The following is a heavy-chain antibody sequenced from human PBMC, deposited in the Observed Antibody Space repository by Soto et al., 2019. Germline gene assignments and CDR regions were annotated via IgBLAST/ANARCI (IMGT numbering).Heavy chain of an antibody. D-gene: IGHD6-19*01. CDR2: INPNSGGT. Sequence: ASVKVSCKASGYTFTGYYMHWVRQAPGQGLEWMGWINPNSGGTNYAQKFQGWVTMTRDTSISTAYMKLSRLRSDDTAVYYCARGGIAVAGQGGPYYYYGMDVWGQGTTVTVSS. V-gene: IGHV1-2*04. CDR1: GYTFTGYY. CDR3: ARGGIAVAGQGGPYYYYGMDV. J-gene: IGHJ6*02.